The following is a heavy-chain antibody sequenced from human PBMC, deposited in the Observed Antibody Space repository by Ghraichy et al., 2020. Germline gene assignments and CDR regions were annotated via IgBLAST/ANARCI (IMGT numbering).Heavy chain of an antibody. V-gene: IGHV4-39*01. CDR1: GGSISSSSYY. CDR3: ARHGALIVVVPAAPDWAFDI. D-gene: IGHD2-2*01. CDR2: IYYSGST. Sequence: SETLSLTCTVSGGSISSSSYYWGWIRQPPGKGLEWIGSIYYSGSTYYNPSLKSRVTISVDTSKNQFSLKLSSVTAADTAVYYCARHGALIVVVPAAPDWAFDIWGQGTMVTVSS. J-gene: IGHJ3*02.